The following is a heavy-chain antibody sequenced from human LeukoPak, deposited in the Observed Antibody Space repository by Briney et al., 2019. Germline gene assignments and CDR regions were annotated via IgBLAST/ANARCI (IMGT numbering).Heavy chain of an antibody. Sequence: PSETLSLTCAVYGGSFSYYYWSWIRQPPGKGLEWIGEINHSGITNYNPSLKSRVTISADTSKNQFSLKLTSVTAADTAVNYCANPARDFADSGAITWWGQGTLVTVSS. CDR3: ANPARDFADSGAITW. D-gene: IGHD4-17*01. CDR2: INHSGIT. J-gene: IGHJ4*02. CDR1: GGSFSYYY. V-gene: IGHV4-34*01.